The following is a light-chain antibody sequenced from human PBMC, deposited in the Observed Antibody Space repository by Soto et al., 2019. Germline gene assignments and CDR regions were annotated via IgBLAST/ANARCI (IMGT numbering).Light chain of an antibody. CDR1: RSISNSY. CDR3: QQYGSSPSWT. Sequence: DIVLTQSPGTLSLSPGERATLSCRASRSISNSYLAWYQQKLGQAPRLLIYGASSRATGIPDRFSGSGSGTDFILTISRVEPEDFAVYYCQQYGSSPSWTFGQGTKVDIK. J-gene: IGKJ1*01. V-gene: IGKV3-20*01. CDR2: GAS.